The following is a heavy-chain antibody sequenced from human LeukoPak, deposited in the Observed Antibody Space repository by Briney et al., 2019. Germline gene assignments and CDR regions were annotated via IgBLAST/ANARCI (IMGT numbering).Heavy chain of an antibody. CDR1: GFAFRSFD. CDR3: AKSREAALDY. CDR2: LSGSGDTT. V-gene: IGHV3-23*01. Sequence: PGGSLRLSCAASGFAFRSFDMSWVRQAPGKGLEWVSSLSGSGDTTYYADSVKGRFTISRDNSKNTLYLQMNSLRAEDTAVYYCAKSREAALDYWGQGTLVTVSS. J-gene: IGHJ4*02. D-gene: IGHD6-13*01.